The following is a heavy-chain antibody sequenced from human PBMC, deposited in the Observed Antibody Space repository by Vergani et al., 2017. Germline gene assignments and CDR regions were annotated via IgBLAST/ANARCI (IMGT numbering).Heavy chain of an antibody. CDR1: GFTFSSYA. CDR3: AKVGTFWSGMDRGAFDI. Sequence: VQLVESGGGVVQPGGSLRLSCAASGFTFSSYAMSWVRQAPGKGLEWVSAISGSGGSTYYADSVKGRFTISRDNSKNTLYLQMNSLRAEDTAVYYCAKVGTFWSGMDRGAFDIWGQGTMVTVSS. D-gene: IGHD3-3*01. CDR2: ISGSGGST. J-gene: IGHJ3*02. V-gene: IGHV3-23*04.